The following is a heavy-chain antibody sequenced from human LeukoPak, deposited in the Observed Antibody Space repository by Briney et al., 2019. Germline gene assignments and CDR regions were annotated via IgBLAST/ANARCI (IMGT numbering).Heavy chain of an antibody. CDR1: GFTFSSYG. CDR2: MNSNGDIT. D-gene: IGHD1-26*01. J-gene: IGHJ4*02. Sequence: GGSLRLSCAASGFTFSSYGMSWVRQAPGKGLEWVSGMNSNGDITGYADSVKGRFTISRDNAKNSLYLQMDILRAEDTALYYCTRKGLGGELGGFDHWGQGTLVTVSS. V-gene: IGHV3-20*04. CDR3: TRKGLGGELGGFDH.